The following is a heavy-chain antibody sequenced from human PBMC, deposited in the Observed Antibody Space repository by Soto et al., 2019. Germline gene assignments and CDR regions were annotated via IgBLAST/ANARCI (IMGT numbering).Heavy chain of an antibody. D-gene: IGHD1-26*01. Sequence: QVQLVQSGAEVKKPGSSVKVSCKASGGTFSSYAISWVRQAPGQGLEWMGGIIPIFGTANYAQKFQGRVTITADKSTSPAYMELSSLRSEDTAVYYCASTKGGATITPFDYWGQGTLVTVSS. CDR1: GGTFSSYA. V-gene: IGHV1-69*06. CDR2: IIPIFGTA. J-gene: IGHJ4*02. CDR3: ASTKGGATITPFDY.